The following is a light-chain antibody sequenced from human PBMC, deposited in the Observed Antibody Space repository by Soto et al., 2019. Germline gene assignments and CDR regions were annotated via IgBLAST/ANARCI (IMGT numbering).Light chain of an antibody. Sequence: QAVLTQPPSASGTPGQGVFISCSGSSSNIGGTNYAYWYQQLPGAAPKLLMHSNNLRPSGVPERISGSKSGTSASLAISGLRSEDEAVYYCASWDDRLGAVIFGGGTKVTVL. V-gene: IGLV1-47*02. CDR3: ASWDDRLGAVI. CDR1: SSNIGGTNY. J-gene: IGLJ2*01. CDR2: SNN.